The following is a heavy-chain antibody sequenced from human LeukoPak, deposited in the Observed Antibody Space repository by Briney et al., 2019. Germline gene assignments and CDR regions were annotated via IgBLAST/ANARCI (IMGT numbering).Heavy chain of an antibody. V-gene: IGHV3-23*01. J-gene: IGHJ4*02. D-gene: IGHD3-16*01. CDR1: GFTFSSYA. CDR3: AKDLKAVLFAYFDY. CDR2: VPGSGSST. Sequence: PPGGSLRLSCAASGFTFSSYAMSWVRQAPGKGLEWVSTVPGSGSSTSYADSVQGRFTISRDNSKNTLYLQMNSLRAEDTAVYYCAKDLKAVLFAYFDYWGQGALVTVSS.